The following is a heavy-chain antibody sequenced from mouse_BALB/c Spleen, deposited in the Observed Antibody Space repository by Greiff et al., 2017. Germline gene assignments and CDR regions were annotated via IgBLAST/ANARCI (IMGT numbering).Heavy chain of an antibody. J-gene: IGHJ3*01. D-gene: IGHD4-1*01. CDR3: ARELGRETWFAY. V-gene: IGHV1-80*01. Sequence: VKLVESGAELVRPGSSVKISCKASGYAFSSYWMNWVKQRPGQGLEWIGPIYPGDGDTNYNGKFKGKATLTADKSSSTSYLQLSSLTSEDSAVYFCARELGRETWFAYWGQGTLVTVSA. CDR1: GYAFSSYW. CDR2: IYPGDGDT.